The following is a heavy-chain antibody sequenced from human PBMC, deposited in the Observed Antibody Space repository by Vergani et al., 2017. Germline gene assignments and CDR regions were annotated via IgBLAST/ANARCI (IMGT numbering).Heavy chain of an antibody. V-gene: IGHV4-4*02. J-gene: IGHJ4*02. Sequence: QVRLEESGPGLVKPSETLSLTCSVSGYSISSNNCWTWVRQPPGKGLGWIGELCHTEDTKNSPSLKSRVTVSVDESRHLFSLRLNSVTAADTAVYYFATIGYRRWGYYFDYWGQGIPGTVS. CDR2: LCHTEDT. D-gene: IGHD2-2*02. CDR3: ATIGYRRWGYYFDY. CDR1: GYSISSNNC.